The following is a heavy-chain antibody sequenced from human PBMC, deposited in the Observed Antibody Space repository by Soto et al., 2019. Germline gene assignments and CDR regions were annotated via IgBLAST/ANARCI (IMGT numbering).Heavy chain of an antibody. CDR1: GFILSDCA. J-gene: IGHJ6*03. CDR3: ARDLSWGSNWYYYMDV. D-gene: IGHD7-27*01. V-gene: IGHV3-48*01. Sequence: EVQLVESGGGLVQPAGSLRLSCATSGFILSDCAMNWVRQAPGKGLEWVSYISSSSSVIDYADSVKGRFTVSRDNARNSLYLQMNRLRAEDTAVYYCARDLSWGSNWYYYMDVWGKGTTVTVSS. CDR2: ISSSSSVI.